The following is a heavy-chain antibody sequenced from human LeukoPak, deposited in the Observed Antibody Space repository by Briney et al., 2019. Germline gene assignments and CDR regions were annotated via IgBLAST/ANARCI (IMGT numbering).Heavy chain of an antibody. Sequence: GGSLRLSCAASGFAFNTYWMHWVRQAPGKGLVWVSRIDGDGSSTSYADSVKGRFTISRDNAKNTLYLQMNSLRAEDTAVYYCARDRGYSFDHWGQGTLLTVSS. CDR2: IDGDGSST. J-gene: IGHJ4*02. CDR1: GFAFNTYW. CDR3: ARDRGYSFDH. V-gene: IGHV3-74*01. D-gene: IGHD6-13*01.